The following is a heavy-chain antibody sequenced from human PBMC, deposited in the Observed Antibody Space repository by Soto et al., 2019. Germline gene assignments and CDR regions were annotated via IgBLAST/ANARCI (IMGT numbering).Heavy chain of an antibody. Sequence: PGGSLRFSCAVSRFTLNTYSMSWVRQASGKGLEWVSSISGDSRYIYYTDSVKGRFTISRDNAKNSLYLQMNSLRAEDTAMYYCARVVPSTMVDYWGQGA. CDR1: RFTLNTYS. CDR3: ARVVPSTMVDY. J-gene: IGHJ4*02. CDR2: ISGDSRYI. D-gene: IGHD3-10*01. V-gene: IGHV3-21*01.